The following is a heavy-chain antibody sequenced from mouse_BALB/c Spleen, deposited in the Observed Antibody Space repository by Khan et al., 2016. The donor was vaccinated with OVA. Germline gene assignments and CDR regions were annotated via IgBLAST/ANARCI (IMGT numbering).Heavy chain of an antibody. J-gene: IGHJ3*01. CDR1: GYSFTSYW. V-gene: IGHV1-5*01. D-gene: IGHD1-3*01. Sequence: VQLKQSGTVLARPGASVKMSCKASGYSFTSYWMYWIKQRPGQGLEWIGGIYPGNSDTSYNQKFKGKAKLTAGTSASTAYMEFSSLTNEDEAVYYCTRGGYSSFAYWGQGTLVTVSA. CDR3: TRGGYSSFAY. CDR2: IYPGNSDT.